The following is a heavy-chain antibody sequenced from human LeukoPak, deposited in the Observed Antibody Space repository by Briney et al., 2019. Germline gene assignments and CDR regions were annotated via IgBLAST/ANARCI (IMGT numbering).Heavy chain of an antibody. CDR3: ATXIGDY. CDR1: GYTLTELS. V-gene: IGHV1-24*01. Sequence: ASVKVSCKVSGYTLTELSMHWVRQAPGKGLEWMGGFXXXXXXXXXXXXXXXXXTMTEDTSTDTAYMELSSLRSEDTAVYYCATXIGDYWGQGTLXXXSS. J-gene: IGHJ4*02. CDR2: FXXXXXXX.